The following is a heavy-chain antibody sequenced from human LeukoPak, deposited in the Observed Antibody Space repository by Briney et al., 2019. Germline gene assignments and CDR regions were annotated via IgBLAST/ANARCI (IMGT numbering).Heavy chain of an antibody. CDR3: AKSLIRGGNSDFVPSIRSPFDY. CDR2: ISYDGSTK. CDR1: GFTFSSYA. V-gene: IGHV3-30-3*02. J-gene: IGHJ4*02. Sequence: GGSLRLSCAASGFTFSSYAMHWVRQAPGKGLEWVAFISYDGSTKYYADSVKGRFTISRDNSKNTLYLQMSSLRAEDTAVYFCAKSLIRGGNSDFVPSIRSPFDYWGQGTLVTVSS. D-gene: IGHD4-23*01.